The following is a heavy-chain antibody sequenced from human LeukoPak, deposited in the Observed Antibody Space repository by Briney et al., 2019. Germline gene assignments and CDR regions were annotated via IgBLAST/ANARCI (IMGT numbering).Heavy chain of an antibody. D-gene: IGHD3-9*01. CDR2: IYYSGST. V-gene: IGHV4-59*01. CDR1: GGSISSYY. CDR3: ARSKDILTGYCFDY. J-gene: IGHJ4*02. Sequence: PSETLSLTCTVSGGSISSYYWSWIRQPPGKGLEWIGYIYYSGSTNYNPSLKSRVIISADTSKNQFSLKLSSVTAADTAVYYCARSKDILTGYCFDYWGQGTLVTVSS.